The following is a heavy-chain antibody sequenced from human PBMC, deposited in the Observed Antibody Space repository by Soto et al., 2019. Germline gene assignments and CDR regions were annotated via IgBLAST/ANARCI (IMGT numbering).Heavy chain of an antibody. D-gene: IGHD4-17*01. CDR2: IDPSDSYT. CDR1: GYSFTSYW. J-gene: IGHJ4*02. V-gene: IGHV5-10-1*01. Sequence: PGESLTISCKGSGYSFTSYWISWVRQMPGKGLEWMGRIDPSDSYTNYSPSFQGHVTISADKSISTAHLQWSSLKASDTAMYYCARFTVTNSYYFDYWGQGTLVTVSS. CDR3: ARFTVTNSYYFDY.